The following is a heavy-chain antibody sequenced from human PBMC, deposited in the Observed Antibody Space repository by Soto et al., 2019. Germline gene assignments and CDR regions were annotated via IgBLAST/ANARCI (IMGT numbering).Heavy chain of an antibody. J-gene: IGHJ4*02. V-gene: IGHV3-9*01. D-gene: IGHD3-16*01. CDR2: IFWVGGGT. CDR3: GKDLSRGGFES. Sequence: VQVVESGGGLVQPGGSLTLSCVVSGSTIDDYAMHWVRQVPGKGLEWVSGIFWVGGGTGYADSVKGRFTISRDRARSSLSLQMSSLRIEDTAVYYCGKDLSRGGFESWGQGTRVTVSS. CDR1: GSTIDDYA.